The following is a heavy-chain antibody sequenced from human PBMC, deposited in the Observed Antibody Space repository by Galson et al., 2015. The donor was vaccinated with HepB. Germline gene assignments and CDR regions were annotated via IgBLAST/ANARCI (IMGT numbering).Heavy chain of an antibody. CDR2: INAGNGNT. D-gene: IGHD3-22*01. J-gene: IGHJ6*02. Sequence: SVKVSCKASGYTFTSYAMHWVRQAPGQRLEWMGWINAGNGNTKYSQKFQGRVTMTRNTSISTAYMELSSLRSEDTAVYYCAREGTYYYDSSGYPTAGYYGMDVWGQGTTVTVSS. CDR3: AREGTYYYDSSGYPTAGYYGMDV. CDR1: GYTFTSYA. V-gene: IGHV1-3*01.